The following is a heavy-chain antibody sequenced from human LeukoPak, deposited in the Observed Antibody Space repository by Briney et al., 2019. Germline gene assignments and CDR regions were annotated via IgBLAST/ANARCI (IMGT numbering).Heavy chain of an antibody. J-gene: IGHJ4*02. D-gene: IGHD1-26*01. CDR3: ARPSLNSGSYFDY. CDR2: ISSSGSTI. V-gene: IGHV3-48*03. CDR1: GFSFSSYE. Sequence: GGSLRLSCAASGFSFSSYEMNWVRQAPGKGLEWVSYISSSGSTIYYADSVKGRFTISRDNARNSLSLQMNSLRAEDTAVYYCARPSLNSGSYFDYWGQGTLVTVSS.